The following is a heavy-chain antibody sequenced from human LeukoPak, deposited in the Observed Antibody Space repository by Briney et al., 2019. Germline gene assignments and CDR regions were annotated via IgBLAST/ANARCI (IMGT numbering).Heavy chain of an antibody. CDR3: ARSDGYCAGGSCSPDY. Sequence: GGSLRLSCAASGFTFSSYAMHWVRQAPGKGLEWVAVISYDGGHKYYADSVTGRFTISRDNSKNTVYLQMSSLSAEDTALYYCARSDGYCAGGSCSPDYWGQGTLVTVSS. D-gene: IGHD2-8*02. CDR1: GFTFSSYA. CDR2: ISYDGGHK. J-gene: IGHJ4*02. V-gene: IGHV3-30*04.